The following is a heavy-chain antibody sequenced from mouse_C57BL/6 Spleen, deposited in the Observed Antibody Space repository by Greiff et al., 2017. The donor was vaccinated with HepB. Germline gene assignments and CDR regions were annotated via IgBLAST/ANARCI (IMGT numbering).Heavy chain of an antibody. D-gene: IGHD2-4*01. CDR2: INPNNGGT. Sequence: VQLQQSGPELVKPGASVKIPCKASGYTFTDYNMDWVKQSHGKSLEWIGDINPNNGGTIYNQKFKGKASLTVDKSSSTAYMELRSLTSEDTAVYYCARGNDYDLAWFAYWGQGTLVTVSA. J-gene: IGHJ3*01. CDR1: GYTFTDYN. CDR3: ARGNDYDLAWFAY. V-gene: IGHV1-18*01.